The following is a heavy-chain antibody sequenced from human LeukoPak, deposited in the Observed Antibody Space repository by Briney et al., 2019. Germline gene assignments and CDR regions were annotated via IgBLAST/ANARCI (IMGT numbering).Heavy chain of an antibody. CDR2: MNPNSGNT. J-gene: IGHJ4*02. CDR1: GYTFTSYD. Sequence: ASVKVSCKASGYTFTSYDINWVRQATGQGLEWMGRMNPNSGNTGYAQKFQGRVTMTRNTSISTAYMELSSLRSEDTAVYYCARGEPYNWNDFDYWGQGTLVTVSS. CDR3: ARGEPYNWNDFDY. V-gene: IGHV1-8*01. D-gene: IGHD1-1*01.